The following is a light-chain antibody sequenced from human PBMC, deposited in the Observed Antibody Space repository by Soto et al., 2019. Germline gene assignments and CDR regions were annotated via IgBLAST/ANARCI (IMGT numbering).Light chain of an antibody. Sequence: QSVLTQPPSVSGAPGQRVTISCTGSSSNIGAGSYVHWYQQLPGTAPKLLIYDTTNRPSGVPDRFSGSKSGTSASLAIADVRAEDEAVYYCQSHDNSLSGSLLGGGTKLTVL. J-gene: IGLJ2*01. CDR3: QSHDNSLSGSL. CDR1: SSNIGAGSY. V-gene: IGLV1-40*01. CDR2: DTT.